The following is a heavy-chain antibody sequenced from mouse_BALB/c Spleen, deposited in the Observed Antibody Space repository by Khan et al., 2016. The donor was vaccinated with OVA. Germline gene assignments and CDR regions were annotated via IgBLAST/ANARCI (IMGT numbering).Heavy chain of an antibody. CDR1: GYSITSDYA. Sequence: QLLGPGLVKPSQSLSLTCTVTGYSITSDYAWNWIRQFPGNKLEWMGYISSSGSTNYNPALKSRISITRDTSKNQFFLQLNSVTTEDTATYYCARDGSRYNYAMDYWGQGTSVTVSS. V-gene: IGHV3-2*02. J-gene: IGHJ4*01. D-gene: IGHD2-3*01. CDR3: ARDGSRYNYAMDY. CDR2: ISSSGST.